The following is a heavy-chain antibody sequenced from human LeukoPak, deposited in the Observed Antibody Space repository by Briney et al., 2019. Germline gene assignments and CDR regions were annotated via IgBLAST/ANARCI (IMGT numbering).Heavy chain of an antibody. V-gene: IGHV3-21*01. CDR2: ITSSSRYI. D-gene: IGHD1-26*01. CDR1: GFIFSSHG. Sequence: GGSLRLSCAASGFIFSSHGMNWVRQAPGKGLEWVSSITSSSRYIYYADSVKGRFTISRDNAKNSLYLQMNYLRAEDTAVYYCARDPSYRGFDAFDIWGQGTMVTVSS. CDR3: ARDPSYRGFDAFDI. J-gene: IGHJ3*02.